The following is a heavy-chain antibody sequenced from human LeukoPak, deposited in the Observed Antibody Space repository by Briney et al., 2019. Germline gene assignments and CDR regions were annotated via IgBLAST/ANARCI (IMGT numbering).Heavy chain of an antibody. Sequence: PRGSLRLSCAASGFTFSSYWMSWVRQAPGKGLEWVANIKEDVSEKNYVDSVKGRFTISRDNAKNSLYLQMNSLRAEDTAVYYCARGGGRHVEYWGQGNLVTVSS. D-gene: IGHD2/OR15-2a*01. CDR1: GFTFSSYW. J-gene: IGHJ4*02. CDR2: IKEDVSEK. V-gene: IGHV3-7*05. CDR3: ARGGGRHVEY.